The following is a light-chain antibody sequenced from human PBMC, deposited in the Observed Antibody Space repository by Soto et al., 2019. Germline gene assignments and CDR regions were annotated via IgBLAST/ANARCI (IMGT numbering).Light chain of an antibody. J-gene: IGKJ1*01. CDR1: QSISSW. Sequence: DIQMTQSPSTLSASVGDRVTITCRASQSISSWLAWYQQKPGKAPKLLIYDASTLDSGVPSRFSGSGSGTEFTLTISSLEPEDFATYYCQQYESYWTFGQGTKVDIK. CDR2: DAS. CDR3: QQYESYWT. V-gene: IGKV1-5*01.